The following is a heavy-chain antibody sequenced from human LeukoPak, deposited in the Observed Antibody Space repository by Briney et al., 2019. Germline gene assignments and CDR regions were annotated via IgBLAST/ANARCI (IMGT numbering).Heavy chain of an antibody. V-gene: IGHV5-51*01. CDR3: ARPTHSGAGAYYFYGMDV. CDR1: GYIFNTYL. J-gene: IGHJ6*02. Sequence: GESLKISCKASGYIFNTYLIGWVRQMPGKGLEWMGVIYPADSDTIYSPSLQGQVTISADKSISTAYLQWSSLKASDTAIYYCARPTHSGAGAYYFYGMDVWGQGTTVNVSS. D-gene: IGHD3-10*01. CDR2: IYPADSDT.